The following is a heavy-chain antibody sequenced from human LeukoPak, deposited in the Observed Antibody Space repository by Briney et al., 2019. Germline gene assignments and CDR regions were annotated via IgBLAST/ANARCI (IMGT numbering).Heavy chain of an antibody. J-gene: IGHJ4*02. D-gene: IGHD3-10*01. CDR1: GYSISSGYY. Sequence: SETLSLTCTVSGYSISSGYYWGWIRQPPGKGLEWIGSIYHSGSTYYNPSLKSRVTISVDTSKNQFSLKLSSVTAADTAVYYCARGAWGYNDYWGQGTLVTVSS. V-gene: IGHV4-38-2*02. CDR3: ARGAWGYNDY. CDR2: IYHSGST.